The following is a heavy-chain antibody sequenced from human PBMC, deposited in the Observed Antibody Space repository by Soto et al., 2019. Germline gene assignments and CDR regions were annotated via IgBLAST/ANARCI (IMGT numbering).Heavy chain of an antibody. CDR2: ISGSGGST. D-gene: IGHD1-1*01. V-gene: IGHV3-23*01. CDR1: GFTFSSHP. Sequence: GGSLRLSCTASGFTFSSHPMSWVRQAPGKGLEWVSGISGSGGSTYCADSVKGRFTISRDNSKNTLYLQLNSLRAEDTAVYYCARGTTRYYAMDVWGQGTTVTVSS. J-gene: IGHJ6*02. CDR3: ARGTTRYYAMDV.